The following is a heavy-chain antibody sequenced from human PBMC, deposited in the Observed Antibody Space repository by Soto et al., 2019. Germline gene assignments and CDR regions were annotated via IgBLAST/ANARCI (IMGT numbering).Heavy chain of an antibody. D-gene: IGHD4-17*01. CDR3: TRDSSYGDYHYGMDV. J-gene: IGHJ6*02. Sequence: GGSLRLSCTASGFTFGDYAMSWVRQAPGKGPEWVGFIRSKAYGGTTEYAAAVKGRFTISRDDSKSIAYLQMNSLKTEDTAVYYCTRDSSYGDYHYGMDVWGQGTTVTVSS. CDR1: GFTFGDYA. V-gene: IGHV3-49*04. CDR2: IRSKAYGGTT.